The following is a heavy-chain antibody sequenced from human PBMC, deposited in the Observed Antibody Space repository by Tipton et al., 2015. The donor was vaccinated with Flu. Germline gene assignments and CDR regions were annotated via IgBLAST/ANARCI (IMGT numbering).Heavy chain of an antibody. Sequence: TLSLTCSVSGGSVGSPYYWGWIRQPPGKGLEWIGCISQSGRTYYNPSLKSRVTISVDTAKNQFSQRLSSVTAADTAVYYCARSTYYYGSGSSDYWGQGTLVTVSS. J-gene: IGHJ4*02. CDR1: GGSVGSPYY. CDR2: ISQSGRT. D-gene: IGHD3-10*01. CDR3: ARSTYYYGSGSSDY. V-gene: IGHV4-38-2*01.